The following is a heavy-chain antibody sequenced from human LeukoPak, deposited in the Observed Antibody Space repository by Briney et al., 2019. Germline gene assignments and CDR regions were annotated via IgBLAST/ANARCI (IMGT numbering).Heavy chain of an antibody. Sequence: SVKVSCKASGDTLRNYAIAWVRPAPGQGLEWMGGIIPVFGSVDYAQKFQGRVAITADESTRMAYMQLSSLRSEDTAVYYCAKLSHVQMELLPDAFDVWGQGTMVTVSS. V-gene: IGHV1-69*13. J-gene: IGHJ3*01. CDR1: GDTLRNYA. D-gene: IGHD1-1*01. CDR3: AKLSHVQMELLPDAFDV. CDR2: IIPVFGSV.